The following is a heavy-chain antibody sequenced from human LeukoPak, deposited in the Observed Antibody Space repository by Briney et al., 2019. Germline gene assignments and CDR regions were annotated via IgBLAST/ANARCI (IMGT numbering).Heavy chain of an antibody. CDR1: GFTFSSYS. CDR3: AKAGVCRSGYYGCEYYYYMDV. V-gene: IGHV3-21*04. Sequence: PGGSLRLSCAASGFTFSSYSMNWVRQAPGKGLEWVSSISSSSSYIYYADSVKGRFTISRDNAKNSLYLQMNSLRAEDTAVYYCAKAGVCRSGYYGCEYYYYMDVWGKGTTVTISS. J-gene: IGHJ6*03. CDR2: ISSSSSYI. D-gene: IGHD3-3*01.